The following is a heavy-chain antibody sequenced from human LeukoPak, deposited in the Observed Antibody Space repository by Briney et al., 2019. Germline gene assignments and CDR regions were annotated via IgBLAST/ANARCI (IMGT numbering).Heavy chain of an antibody. D-gene: IGHD2-2*02. V-gene: IGHV3-23*01. CDR1: GFTFSSYA. CDR2: ISGSGGST. J-gene: IGHJ4*02. Sequence: GGSLRLSCAASGFTFSSYAMSWVRQAPGKELEWVSAISGSGGSTYYADSVKGRFTISRDNSKNTLYLQMNSLRAEDTAVYYCAKDRYCSSTSCYTDGGPTDYWGQGTLVTVSS. CDR3: AKDRYCSSTSCYTDGGPTDY.